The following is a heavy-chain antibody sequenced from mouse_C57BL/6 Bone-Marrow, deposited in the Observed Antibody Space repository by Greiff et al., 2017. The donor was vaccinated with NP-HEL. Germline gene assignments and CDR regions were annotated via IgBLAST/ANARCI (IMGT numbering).Heavy chain of an antibody. CDR1: GYSITSGYY. CDR3: ASTMVTRNY. CDR2: ISYDGSN. J-gene: IGHJ2*01. D-gene: IGHD2-2*01. V-gene: IGHV3-6*01. Sequence: VQLQQSGPGLVKPSQSLSLTCSVTGYSITSGYYWNWIRQFPGNKLEWMGYISYDGSNNYNPSLKNRISITRDTSKNQFFLKLNSVTTEDTATYYCASTMVTRNYWGRGTTLTVSS.